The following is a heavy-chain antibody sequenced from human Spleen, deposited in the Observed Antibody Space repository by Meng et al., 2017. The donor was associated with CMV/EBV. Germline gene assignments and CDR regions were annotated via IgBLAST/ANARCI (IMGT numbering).Heavy chain of an antibody. Sequence: LSLTCAASGFTFSSYWMSWVRQAPGKGLEWVANIKQDGSEKYYVDSVKGRFTISRDNAKKSLYLQMNSLRAEDTAAYYCARDRLGIHDYWGQGTLVTVSS. CDR3: ARDRLGIHDY. CDR1: GFTFSSYW. V-gene: IGHV3-7*01. CDR2: IKQDGSEK. D-gene: IGHD6-19*01. J-gene: IGHJ4*02.